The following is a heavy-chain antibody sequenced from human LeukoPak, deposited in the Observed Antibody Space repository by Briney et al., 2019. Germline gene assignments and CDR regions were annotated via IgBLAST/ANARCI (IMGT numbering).Heavy chain of an antibody. CDR1: GDSTSSGDYS. D-gene: IGHD4-17*01. V-gene: IGHV4-30-2*01. J-gene: IGHJ3*02. Sequence: SETLSLTCAVSGDSTSSGDYSWNWIRQPPGKGLEWIGYTYPSGTTYYNPSLKSRVAISVDRSNNQFSLKLTSVTAADTAVYYCARALTTVTTFALDIWGQGTVVTVSS. CDR2: TYPSGTT. CDR3: ARALTTVTTFALDI.